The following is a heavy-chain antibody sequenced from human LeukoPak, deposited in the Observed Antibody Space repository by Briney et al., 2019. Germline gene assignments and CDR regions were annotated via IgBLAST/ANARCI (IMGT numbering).Heavy chain of an antibody. CDR2: IYHSGST. CDR1: GGSISSSNW. J-gene: IGHJ4*02. Sequence: SGTLSLTCAVSGGSISSSNWWSWVRPPPGKGLEWIGEIYHSGSTNYNPSLKSRVTISVDKSKNQFSLKLSSVTAADTAVCYCARVGKKQLARFMNFDYWGQGTLVTVSS. V-gene: IGHV4-4*02. D-gene: IGHD6-6*01. CDR3: ARVGKKQLARFMNFDY.